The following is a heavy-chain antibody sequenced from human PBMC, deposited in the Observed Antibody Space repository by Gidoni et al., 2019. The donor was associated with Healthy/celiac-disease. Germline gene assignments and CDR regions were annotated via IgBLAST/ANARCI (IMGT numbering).Heavy chain of an antibody. CDR1: GLTFTASA. V-gene: IGHV3-73*02. J-gene: IGHJ6*02. CDR3: TTTPTVTTYYYYYGMDV. D-gene: IGHD4-17*01. Sequence: EVQLVESGGGLVQPGGSLTLSCAAAGLTFTASAMHWGRQASGKGLGWVGRIRSEANSYATAYAASVKGRFTISRDDSKNTAYLQMNSLKTEDTSVYYCTTTPTVTTYYYYYGMDVWGQGTTVTVS. CDR2: IRSEANSYAT.